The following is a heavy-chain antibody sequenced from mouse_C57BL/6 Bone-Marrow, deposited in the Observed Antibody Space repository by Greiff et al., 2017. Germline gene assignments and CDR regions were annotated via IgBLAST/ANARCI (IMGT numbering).Heavy chain of an antibody. Sequence: QVQLQQSGPELVKPGASVKISCKASGYAFSSSWMNWVKPRPGKGLEWIGRFYPGDGDTNYNGKFKGKATLTADKSSSTAYMQLSSLTSDDSAVYFCARPGVNTPYGYYVDYWGQGTTLTVSS. CDR2: FYPGDGDT. J-gene: IGHJ2*01. CDR3: ARPGVNTPYGYYVDY. CDR1: GYAFSSSW. V-gene: IGHV1-82*01. D-gene: IGHD2-3*01.